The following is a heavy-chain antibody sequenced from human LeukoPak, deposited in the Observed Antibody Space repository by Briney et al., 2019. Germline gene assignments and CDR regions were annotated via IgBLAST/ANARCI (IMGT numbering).Heavy chain of an antibody. Sequence: SETLSLTCAVYGGSFSDYSWTRIRQPPGKGLEWIGEINQSGGTNHNPSLMSRVIMSVDTSKNQISLKVNSVTAADTAVYYCARVGSGAFDIWGQGTMVTVSS. CDR2: INQSGGT. V-gene: IGHV4-34*01. D-gene: IGHD7-27*01. J-gene: IGHJ3*02. CDR3: ARVGSGAFDI. CDR1: GGSFSDYS.